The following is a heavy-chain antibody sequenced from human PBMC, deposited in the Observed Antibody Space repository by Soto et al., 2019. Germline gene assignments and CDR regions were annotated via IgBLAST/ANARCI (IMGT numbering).Heavy chain of an antibody. CDR3: ASSSLYGIDV. J-gene: IGHJ6*02. CDR1: GGSISSGYYY. V-gene: IGHV4-30-4*01. Sequence: SETVSLTCSVSGGSISSGYYYWRWIRQPPGKGLEWIGNIYYSGNTYYNPSLKSRLIISIDTSKNQFSLKVGPVTAADTAVYYCASSSLYGIDVWGPG. CDR2: IYYSGNT.